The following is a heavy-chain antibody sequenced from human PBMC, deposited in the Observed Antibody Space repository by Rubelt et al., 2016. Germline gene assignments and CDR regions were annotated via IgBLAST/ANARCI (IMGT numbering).Heavy chain of an antibody. CDR3: ARAIGIAARPLDY. V-gene: IGHV7-4-1*02. CDR1: GYTLTELS. D-gene: IGHD6-6*01. CDR2: INTNTGNP. J-gene: IGHJ4*02. Sequence: QVQLVQSGAEVKKPGASVKVSCKVSGYTLTELSMHWVRQAPGKGLGWMGWINTNTGNPTYSQGFTCRFVSSLDTAVRTAYLQISSLKAEDTAVYYCARAIGIAARPLDYWGQGTLVTVSS.